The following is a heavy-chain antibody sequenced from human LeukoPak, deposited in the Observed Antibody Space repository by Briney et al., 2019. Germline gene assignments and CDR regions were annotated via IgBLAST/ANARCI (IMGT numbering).Heavy chain of an antibody. CDR2: IRYDGNNE. CDR3: VKDQATH. CDR1: GFSFSDYG. V-gene: IGHV3-30*02. Sequence: GGSLRLSCVTSGFSFSDYGMHWVRQAPGKGPKWVAFIRYDGNNEYYADSVQGRFTISRNNSKNTLYLQMNGLRAEDTAVYYCVKDQATHWGQGTLVTVSS. J-gene: IGHJ4*02.